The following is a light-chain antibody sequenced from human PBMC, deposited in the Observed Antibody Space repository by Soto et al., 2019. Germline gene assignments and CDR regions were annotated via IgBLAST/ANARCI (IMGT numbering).Light chain of an antibody. J-gene: IGLJ1*01. CDR2: DVS. CDR3: SSYTSSSTLDV. Sequence: QSALTQPASVCGSPGQSITISCIGTSSDVGGYNYVSWYQQHPGKAPKLMIYDVSKRPSGVSNRFSGSKSGNTASLTISGLHAEDEADYYCSSYTSSSTLDVFGTGTKLTVL. CDR1: SSDVGGYNY. V-gene: IGLV2-14*01.